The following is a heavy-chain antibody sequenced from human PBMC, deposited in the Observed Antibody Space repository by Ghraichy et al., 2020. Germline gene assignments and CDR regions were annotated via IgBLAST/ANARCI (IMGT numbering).Heavy chain of an antibody. CDR1: GFTVSSNY. J-gene: IGHJ6*02. Sequence: GGSLRLSCAASGFTVSSNYMSWVRQAPGKGLEWVSVIYSGGSTYYADSVKGRFTISRDNSKNTLYLQMNSLRAEDTAVYYCARDLTQTTVTGAYYYYGMDVWGQGTTVTVSS. D-gene: IGHD4-17*01. CDR2: IYSGGST. CDR3: ARDLTQTTVTGAYYYYGMDV. V-gene: IGHV3-66*01.